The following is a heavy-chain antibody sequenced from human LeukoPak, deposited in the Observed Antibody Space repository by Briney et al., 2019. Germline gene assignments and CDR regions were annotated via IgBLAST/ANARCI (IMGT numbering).Heavy chain of an antibody. Sequence: GASVKVSCKASGYTFTMYYIHWVRQAPGQGLEWMGMINPSDGATTYAQRFQGRVTMTSDMSTTTVYMDLRSLRSEDTAVYFCAEEQRGGLRRGLGGLFASYYTYYYMDVWGRGTTVTVSS. V-gene: IGHV1-46*01. J-gene: IGHJ6*03. D-gene: IGHD3-10*01. CDR2: INPSDGAT. CDR3: AEEQRGGLRRGLGGLFASYYTYYYMDV. CDR1: GYTFTMYY.